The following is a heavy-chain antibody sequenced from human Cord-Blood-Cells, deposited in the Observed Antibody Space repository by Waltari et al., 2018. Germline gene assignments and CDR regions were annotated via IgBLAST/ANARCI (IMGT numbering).Heavy chain of an antibody. J-gene: IGHJ4*02. V-gene: IGHV3-23*01. CDR1: GFTFSSYA. CDR2: ISGSGGST. CDR3: AKDRGGTGIPFDY. Sequence: EVQLLESGGGLVQPGGSLRLSCAASGFTFSSYAMSWVRQAPGKGLEWVSGISGSGGSTYYADSVKGRFTISRDNSKNTLYLQMNSLRAEDTAVYYCAKDRGGTGIPFDYWGQGTLVTVSS. D-gene: IGHD7-27*01.